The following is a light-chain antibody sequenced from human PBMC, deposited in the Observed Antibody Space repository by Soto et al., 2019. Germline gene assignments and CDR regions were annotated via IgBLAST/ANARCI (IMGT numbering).Light chain of an antibody. Sequence: DIQMTQSPSTLSASVGDRVTITCRASQSINNWLAWYQQKAGKAPKLLIYKASTLKSGVPSRFSGSGSGTEFTLTISSLQPDDFATYYCQHYNSYSEAFGQGTKVDIK. V-gene: IGKV1-5*03. J-gene: IGKJ1*01. CDR1: QSINNW. CDR3: QHYNSYSEA. CDR2: KAS.